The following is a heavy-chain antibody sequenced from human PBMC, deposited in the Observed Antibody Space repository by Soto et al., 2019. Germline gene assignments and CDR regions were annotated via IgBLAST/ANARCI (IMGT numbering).Heavy chain of an antibody. J-gene: IGHJ6*02. Sequence: GGSLRLSCAASGYTFDDYAMHWVRQAPGKGLEWVSLISWDGGSTYYADSVKGRFTISRDNSKNSLYLQMNSLRAEDTALYYCAKGGAAARPDYYYGMDVWGQGTTVTVSS. CDR1: GYTFDDYA. D-gene: IGHD6-13*01. CDR2: ISWDGGST. V-gene: IGHV3-43D*04. CDR3: AKGGAAARPDYYYGMDV.